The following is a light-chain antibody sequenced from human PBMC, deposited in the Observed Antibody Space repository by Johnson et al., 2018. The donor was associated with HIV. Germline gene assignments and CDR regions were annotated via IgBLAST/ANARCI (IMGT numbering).Light chain of an antibody. CDR3: ETWDSSLSGYYV. J-gene: IGLJ1*01. V-gene: IGLV1-51*01. CDR1: SSNIVNNY. CDR2: DNN. Sequence: QSVLTQPPSVSAAPGQKVTISCSGSSSNIVNNYVSWYQQLPGTAPKLLIYDNNKRPSGIPDRFSGSKSGTSATLGITGLQTGDEADYYCETWDSSLSGYYVFGTGTKLTVL.